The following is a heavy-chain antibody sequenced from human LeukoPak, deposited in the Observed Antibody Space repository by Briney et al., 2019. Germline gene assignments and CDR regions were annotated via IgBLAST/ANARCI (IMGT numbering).Heavy chain of an antibody. Sequence: VASVKVSCKASGYTFTSYGISWVRQAPGQGLEWMGWISAYNGNTNYAQKLQGRVTMTTDTSTSTAYMELSSLRSEDTAVYHCATGWYSSGWRPFDYWGQGTLVTVSS. V-gene: IGHV1-18*01. J-gene: IGHJ4*02. CDR3: ATGWYSSGWRPFDY. CDR2: ISAYNGNT. D-gene: IGHD6-19*01. CDR1: GYTFTSYG.